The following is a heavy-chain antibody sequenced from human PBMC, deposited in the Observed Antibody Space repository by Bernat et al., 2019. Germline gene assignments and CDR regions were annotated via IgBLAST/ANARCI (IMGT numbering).Heavy chain of an antibody. J-gene: IGHJ6*03. D-gene: IGHD3-10*01. V-gene: IGHV3-74*01. CDR1: GFNFRRYW. Sequence: EVQLVESGGGLVQPGGSLRLSCAASGFNFRRYWMHWVRQVPGKGPVWVLHMNSDGTSTDHADSGKDRLTISRDNAKNRLCLQINSLRAEDTAVYYCARGPIVQGVTVVNYCYYMDVWGKGTTVTVSS. CDR3: ARGPIVQGVTVVNYCYYMDV. CDR2: MNSDGTST.